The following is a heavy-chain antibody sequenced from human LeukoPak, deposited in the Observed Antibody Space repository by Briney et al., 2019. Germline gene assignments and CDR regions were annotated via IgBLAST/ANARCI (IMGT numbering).Heavy chain of an antibody. D-gene: IGHD1-26*01. CDR2: IWYDGSNK. CDR1: GFTFSNYG. J-gene: IGHJ4*02. Sequence: GGSLRLPCAASGFTFSNYGMHWVRQAPGKGLEWVALIWYDGSNKYYADSVRGRFTISRDNSKNTLYLQMKSLRVEDTAVYYCARAGVGAIYYFDYWGQGTLVTVSS. V-gene: IGHV3-33*01. CDR3: ARAGVGAIYYFDY.